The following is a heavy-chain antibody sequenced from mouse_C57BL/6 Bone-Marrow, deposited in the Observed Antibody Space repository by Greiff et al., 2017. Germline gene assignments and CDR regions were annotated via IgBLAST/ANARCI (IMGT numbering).Heavy chain of an antibody. CDR2: IRNKANGHTT. Sequence: EVMLVESGGGLVQPGGSLSLSCAASGFTFTDYYMSWVRQPPGKALEWLGFIRNKANGHTTKYSASVKGRFTISRDNSQSILYLQMNALRAEDSATYYCARYYDYDGYFDVWGTGTTVTVSS. CDR3: ARYYDYDGYFDV. V-gene: IGHV7-3*01. J-gene: IGHJ1*03. D-gene: IGHD2-4*01. CDR1: GFTFTDYY.